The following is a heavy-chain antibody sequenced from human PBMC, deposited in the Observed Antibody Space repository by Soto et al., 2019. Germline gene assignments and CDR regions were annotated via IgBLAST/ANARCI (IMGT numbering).Heavy chain of an antibody. CDR3: ARVVGGYYYGMDV. J-gene: IGHJ6*02. CDR1: GFTFSSYG. Sequence: PEGSLRLSCAASGFTFSSYGIHWVRQVPGKGLEWVAVIWYDGSNKYYADSVKGRFTISRDNSKNTLYLQMNSLRAEDTAVYYCARVVGGYYYGMDVWGQGT. CDR2: IWYDGSNK. V-gene: IGHV3-33*08. D-gene: IGHD2-2*01.